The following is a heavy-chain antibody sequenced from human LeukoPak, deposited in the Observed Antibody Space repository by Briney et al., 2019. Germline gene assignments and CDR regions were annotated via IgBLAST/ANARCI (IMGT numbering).Heavy chain of an antibody. D-gene: IGHD1-26*01. J-gene: IGHJ4*02. Sequence: SGPTLVNPTQTLTLTCTFSGFSLSTSGVGVGWIRQPPGKALAWLALIYWNDDKRYSPSLKSRLTITKDTSKNQVVLTMTNMDPVDTATYYCAHSVVGATSPKVFDYWGQGTLVTVSS. V-gene: IGHV2-5*01. CDR1: GFSLSTSGVG. CDR2: IYWNDDK. CDR3: AHSVVGATSPKVFDY.